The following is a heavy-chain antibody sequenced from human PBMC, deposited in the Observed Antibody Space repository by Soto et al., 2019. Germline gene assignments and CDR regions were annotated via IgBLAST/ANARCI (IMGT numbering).Heavy chain of an antibody. V-gene: IGHV3-11*06. J-gene: IGHJ4*02. Sequence: PGGSLRLSCVASGFTFSDHYMSWIRQAQGKGPEWISYISSTSGYTNYAESVKGRFTISRDNAENSLYLQMNSLRVEDTAVYYCARGSIYDILTGYDIVDYWGQGTLVTVSS. CDR3: ARGSIYDILTGYDIVDY. CDR1: GFTFSDHY. D-gene: IGHD3-9*01. CDR2: ISSTSGYT.